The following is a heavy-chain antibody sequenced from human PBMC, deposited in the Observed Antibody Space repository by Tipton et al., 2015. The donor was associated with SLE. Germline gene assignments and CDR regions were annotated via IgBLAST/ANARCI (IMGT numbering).Heavy chain of an antibody. Sequence: SLRLSCAASGFTFSSYGMHWVRQAPGKGLEWVAVIWYDGSNKHYADSVKGRFTISRDNSKNTLYLQMNSLRAEDTAVYYCATTLLQPLMGYWGQGTLVTVSS. CDR2: IWYDGSNK. CDR1: GFTFSSYG. V-gene: IGHV3-33*01. CDR3: ATTLLQPLMGY. J-gene: IGHJ4*02. D-gene: IGHD3-22*01.